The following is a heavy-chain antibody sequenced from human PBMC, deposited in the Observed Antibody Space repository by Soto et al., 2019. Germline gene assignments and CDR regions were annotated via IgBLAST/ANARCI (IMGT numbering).Heavy chain of an antibody. V-gene: IGHV3-30-3*01. Sequence: QVQLVASGGGVVQPGRSLRLSCAASGFTFSSYAMHWVRQAPGKGLEWVAVISYDGSNKYYADSVKGRFTISRDNSKNTVYLQMNSLRAEDTAVYYCARSRARPTSTALFGYWGEGTMVTVSS. J-gene: IGHJ4*02. CDR2: ISYDGSNK. CDR3: ARSRARPTSTALFGY. CDR1: GFTFSSYA. D-gene: IGHD6-6*01.